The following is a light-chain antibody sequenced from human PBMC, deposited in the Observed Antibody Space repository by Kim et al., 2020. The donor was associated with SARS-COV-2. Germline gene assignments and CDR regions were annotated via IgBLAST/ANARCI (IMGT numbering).Light chain of an antibody. CDR1: QSVSSN. CDR3: QQYNNWPLT. J-gene: IGKJ4*01. Sequence: SVSPGERATLSCTASQSVSSNFAWYQQKPGQAPRLLIYGASTRATGIPARFSGSGSGTEFTLTISSLQSEDFAVYYCQQYNNWPLTFGGGTKVDIK. V-gene: IGKV3-15*01. CDR2: GAS.